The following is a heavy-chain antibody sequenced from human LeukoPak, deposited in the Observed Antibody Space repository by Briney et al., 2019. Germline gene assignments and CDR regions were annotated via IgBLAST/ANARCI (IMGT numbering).Heavy chain of an antibody. D-gene: IGHD6-19*01. CDR3: ARLASSGWSHCDY. CDR1: GGSISGYY. Sequence: SETLSLTCTVSGGSISGYYWSWIRQPPGKGPEWIGYIYYSGSTNYNPSLKSRVTISVDTSKNQFSLKMDSVTAADTAVYYCARLASSGWSHCDYWGQGTLVTVSS. V-gene: IGHV4-59*08. CDR2: IYYSGST. J-gene: IGHJ4*02.